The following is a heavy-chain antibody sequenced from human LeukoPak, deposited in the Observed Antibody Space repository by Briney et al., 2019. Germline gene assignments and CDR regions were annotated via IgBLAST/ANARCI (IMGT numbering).Heavy chain of an antibody. D-gene: IGHD6-6*01. Sequence: GGSLRLSCAASGFTFNNYAMNWVRQGPGEGLEWVSAISGTGGSAYYADSVKGRFTISRDNSKNTLYVQMNSPRDEDTAVYYCAKVKEAARHFDYWGQGTLVTVSS. CDR3: AKVKEAARHFDY. CDR1: GFTFNNYA. CDR2: ISGTGGSA. V-gene: IGHV3-23*01. J-gene: IGHJ4*02.